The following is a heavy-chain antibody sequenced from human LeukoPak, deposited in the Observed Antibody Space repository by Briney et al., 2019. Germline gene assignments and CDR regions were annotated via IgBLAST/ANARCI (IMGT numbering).Heavy chain of an antibody. J-gene: IGHJ4*02. V-gene: IGHV3-23*01. CDR2: FSGSGGST. CDR1: RFTFSSYS. D-gene: IGHD2/OR15-2a*01. CDR3: ARSGLSRFGF. Sequence: GGSLRLSCAASRFTFSSYSMNWVRQAPGKGLQWVSAFSGSGGSTYYADSVKGRFTISRDNSRNTLYLQMNSLRAEDTAVHYCARSGLSRFGFWGQGTLVTVSS.